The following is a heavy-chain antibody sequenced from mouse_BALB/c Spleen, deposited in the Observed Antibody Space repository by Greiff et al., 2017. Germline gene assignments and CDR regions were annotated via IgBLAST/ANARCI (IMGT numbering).Heavy chain of an antibody. J-gene: IGHJ2*01. CDR3: ARRGSSYGEVDY. Sequence: VKLQESGAELVRPGTSVKISCKASGYAFTNYWLGWVKQRPGHGLEWIGDIYPGSGNTYYNEKFKGKATLTADKSSSTAYMQLSSLTSEDSAVYFCARRGSSYGEVDYWGQGTTLTVSS. V-gene: IGHV1-63*01. CDR1: GYAFTNYW. D-gene: IGHD1-1*01. CDR2: IYPGSGNT.